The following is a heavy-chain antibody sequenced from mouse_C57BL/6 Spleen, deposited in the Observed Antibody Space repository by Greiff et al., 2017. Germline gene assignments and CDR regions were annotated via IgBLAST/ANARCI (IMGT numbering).Heavy chain of an antibody. D-gene: IGHD4-1*01. Sequence: EVKLQESGPELVKPGASVKIPCKASGYTFTDYNMDWVKQSHGKSLEWIGDINPNNGGTIYNQKFKGKATLTVDKSSSTAYMELRSLTSEDTAVYYCARSGWDAFAYWGQGTLVTVSA. CDR2: INPNNGGT. CDR3: ARSGWDAFAY. J-gene: IGHJ3*01. V-gene: IGHV1-18*01. CDR1: GYTFTDYN.